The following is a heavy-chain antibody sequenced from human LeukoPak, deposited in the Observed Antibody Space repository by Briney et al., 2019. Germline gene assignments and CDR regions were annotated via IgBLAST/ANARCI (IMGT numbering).Heavy chain of an antibody. D-gene: IGHD3-22*01. CDR1: GGSISSYY. CDR3: ARHLNYDSSGYGYFFDY. Sequence: SETLSLTCTVSGGSISSYYWSWIRQPPGKGLEWIGYIYYSGSTNYNPSLKSRVTISVDTSKNQFSLKLSSVTAADTAVYYCARHLNYDSSGYGYFFDYWGQGTLVTVSS. CDR2: IYYSGST. V-gene: IGHV4-59*08. J-gene: IGHJ4*02.